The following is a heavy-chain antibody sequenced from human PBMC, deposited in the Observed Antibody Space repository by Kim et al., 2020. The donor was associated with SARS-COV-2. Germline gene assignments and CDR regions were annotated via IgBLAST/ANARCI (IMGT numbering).Heavy chain of an antibody. D-gene: IGHD3-16*01. J-gene: IGHJ4*02. CDR1: GFTFSGYW. CDR2: INQDGSEK. Sequence: GGSLRLSCAASGFTFSGYWMSWVRQAPEKGLEWVANINQDGSEKYYVDSVKGRFTISRDNAKKSLYLQMNSLRAEDTAVYYCSSGDYFDYWGQGILVTVSS. CDR3: SSGDYFDY. V-gene: IGHV3-7*03.